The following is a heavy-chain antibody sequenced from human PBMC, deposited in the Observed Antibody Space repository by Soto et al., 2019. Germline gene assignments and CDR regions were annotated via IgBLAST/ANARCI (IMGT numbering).Heavy chain of an antibody. CDR1: GGSISSNNYY. V-gene: IGHV4-39*01. CDR3: ARRGSSSWYGY. D-gene: IGHD6-13*01. J-gene: IGHJ4*02. CDR2: IYYSGST. Sequence: QLQLQESGPGLVKPSETLSLTCTVSGGSISSNNYYWGGIRQPPGKGLEWFGTIYYSGSTYYNPSLKSRVTISVDTSKNQFSLQLSSVTAADTAVYYCARRGSSSWYGYWGQGTLVTVSS.